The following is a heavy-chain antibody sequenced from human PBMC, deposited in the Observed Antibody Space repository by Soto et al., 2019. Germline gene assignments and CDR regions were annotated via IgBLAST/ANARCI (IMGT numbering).Heavy chain of an antibody. Sequence: VQLLESGGGLVQPGASLRLSCAASGFTFTTFDMSWARQAPGKGLEWVSVVRGRDGSTSYADSLKGRFTISKDSSQNTLYLQMNSLRAEDTALYYCAKGAWLDCWGQGTLVTVSS. CDR2: VRGRDGST. D-gene: IGHD5-12*01. J-gene: IGHJ4*02. CDR3: AKGAWLDC. V-gene: IGHV3-23*01. CDR1: GFTFTTFD.